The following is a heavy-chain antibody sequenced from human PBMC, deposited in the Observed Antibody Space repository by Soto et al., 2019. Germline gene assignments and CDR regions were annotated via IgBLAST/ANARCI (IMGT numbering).Heavy chain of an antibody. CDR3: ARQRTSVVTQAYFDV. V-gene: IGHV4-34*01. CDR1: GGSFSGYY. CDR2: INHRGST. Sequence: AETLSLTCAVFGGSFSGYYWSWIRQPPGKGLEWIGEINHRGSTNYNPSLRSRVSMSIDTSKDQFSLKLKSVTAADTALYFCARQRTSVVTQAYFDVWGPGSLVTVSS. D-gene: IGHD2-21*02. J-gene: IGHJ4*02.